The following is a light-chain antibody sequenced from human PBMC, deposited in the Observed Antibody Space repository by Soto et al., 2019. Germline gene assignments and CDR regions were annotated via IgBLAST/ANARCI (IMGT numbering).Light chain of an antibody. CDR1: SSDVGGYNY. CDR2: EVS. CDR3: SSYTTSSTPYV. V-gene: IGLV2-14*01. J-gene: IGLJ1*01. Sequence: QSALNQPASVSGSPGQSITISCTGTSSDVGGYNYVSWYQHHPGKAPKLMIYEVSNRPSGVSNRFSGSKSGNTASLTISGLQAEDEADYYCSSYTTSSTPYVFGTGTKLTVL.